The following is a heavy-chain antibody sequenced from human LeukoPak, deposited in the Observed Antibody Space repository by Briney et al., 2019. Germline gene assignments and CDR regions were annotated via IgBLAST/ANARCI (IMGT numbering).Heavy chain of an antibody. CDR3: ARLRYSSSWPLDY. J-gene: IGHJ4*02. CDR1: GFTFSTYS. V-gene: IGHV3-74*01. D-gene: IGHD6-13*01. Sequence: PGGSLRLSCAASGFTFSTYSMNWVRQAPGKGLVWVSRINSDGSSTSYADSVKGRFTISRDNAKNTLYLQMNSLRAEDTAVYYCARLRYSSSWPLDYWGQGTLVTVSS. CDR2: INSDGSST.